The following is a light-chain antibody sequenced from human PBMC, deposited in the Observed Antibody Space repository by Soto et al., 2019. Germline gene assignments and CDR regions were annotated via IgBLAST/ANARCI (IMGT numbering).Light chain of an antibody. CDR2: DAS. CDR3: QQRSNSPPSWT. Sequence: EIVLSQSPATLSLSPGERATLSCRASQSVGSYLAWYQHIPGQAPRLLIYDASKRATGIPARFSGSGSGTDSTLTISGLAPEDVGVYYCQQRSNSPPSWTFGQGTKVEVK. J-gene: IGKJ1*01. V-gene: IGKV3-11*01. CDR1: QSVGSY.